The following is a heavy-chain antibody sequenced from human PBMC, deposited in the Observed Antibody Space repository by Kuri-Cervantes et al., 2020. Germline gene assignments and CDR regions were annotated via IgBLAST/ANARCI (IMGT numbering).Heavy chain of an antibody. D-gene: IGHD3-22*01. CDR1: GYTLSELS. CDR2: FDPEDGET. CDR3: AINFDYYDSSGYYYTFDY. J-gene: IGHJ4*02. V-gene: IGHV1-24*01. Sequence: ASVKVSCKVSGYTLSELSIHWVRQAPGKGLEWMGGFDPEDGETIYAQKFQGRVTMTEDTSTDTAYMELSSLRYEDTAVYYCAINFDYYDSSGYYYTFDYWGQGTLVTVSS.